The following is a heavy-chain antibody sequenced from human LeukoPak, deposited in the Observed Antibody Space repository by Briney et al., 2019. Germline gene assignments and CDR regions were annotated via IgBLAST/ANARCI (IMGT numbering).Heavy chain of an antibody. V-gene: IGHV4-39*02. Sequence: SETLSLTCTVSGGSISSSSYYWGWIRQPPGKGLEWIGSMYYSGSTYYNPSLKSRVTISVDRSKIQFSLKLSSVTAADTAVYYCARDPNWLYFDYWGQGTLVTVSS. CDR1: GGSISSSSYY. CDR3: ARDPNWLYFDY. D-gene: IGHD3-9*01. CDR2: MYYSGST. J-gene: IGHJ4*02.